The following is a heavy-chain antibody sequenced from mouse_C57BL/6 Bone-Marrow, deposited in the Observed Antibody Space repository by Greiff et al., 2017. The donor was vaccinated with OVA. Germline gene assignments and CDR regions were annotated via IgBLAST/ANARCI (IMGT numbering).Heavy chain of an antibody. V-gene: IGHV1-42*01. J-gene: IGHJ3*01. D-gene: IGHD4-1*01. CDR2: INPSTGGT. CDR3: AREPVSGTGFAY. Sequence: VQLQQSGPELVKPGASVKISCKASGYSFTGYYMNWVKQSPEKSLEWIGEINPSTGGTTYNQKFKAKATLTVDKSSSTAYMQLKSLTSEDSAVYYCAREPVSGTGFAYWGQGTLVTVSA. CDR1: GYSFTGYY.